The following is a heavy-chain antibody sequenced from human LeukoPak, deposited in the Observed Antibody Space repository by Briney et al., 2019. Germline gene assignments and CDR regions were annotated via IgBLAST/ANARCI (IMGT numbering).Heavy chain of an antibody. CDR3: AKEAVAGPFDY. V-gene: IGHV3-9*01. D-gene: IGHD6-19*01. CDR1: GFTFDDYA. Sequence: PGGSLRLSCAASGFTFDDYAMHWVRQAPGKGLEWVSGISWNSGSIGYADSVKGRFTISRDNAKNSLYLQMNSLRAEDTALYYCAKEAVAGPFDYWGQGTLVTVSS. J-gene: IGHJ4*02. CDR2: ISWNSGSI.